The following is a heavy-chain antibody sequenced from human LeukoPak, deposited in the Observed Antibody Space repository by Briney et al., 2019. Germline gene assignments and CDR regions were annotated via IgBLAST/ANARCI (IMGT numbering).Heavy chain of an antibody. Sequence: GRSLRLSCAASGFTFSSYGMHWVRQAPGKGLEWVAVIWYDGSNKYYADSVKGRFTISRNNSKNTLYLQMNSLRAEDTAVYYCARAIMVRGVRLFDYWGQGTLVTVSS. V-gene: IGHV3-33*01. CDR3: ARAIMVRGVRLFDY. CDR2: IWYDGSNK. D-gene: IGHD3-10*01. CDR1: GFTFSSYG. J-gene: IGHJ4*02.